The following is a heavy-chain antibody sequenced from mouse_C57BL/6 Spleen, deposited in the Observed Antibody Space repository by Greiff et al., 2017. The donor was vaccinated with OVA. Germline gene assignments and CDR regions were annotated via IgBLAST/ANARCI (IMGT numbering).Heavy chain of an antibody. CDR1: GFSFNTYA. CDR3: VSDGYYEYYYAMDY. V-gene: IGHV10-1*01. J-gene: IGHJ4*01. Sequence: EVLLVESGGGLVQPKGSLKLSCAASGFSFNTYAMNWVRQAPGKGLEWVARIRSKSNNYATYYAESVKDRFTISRDDSESMISLQMNNLKAEDTARYYCVSDGYYEYYYAMDYWGQGTSVTVSS. CDR2: IRSKSNNYAT. D-gene: IGHD2-3*01.